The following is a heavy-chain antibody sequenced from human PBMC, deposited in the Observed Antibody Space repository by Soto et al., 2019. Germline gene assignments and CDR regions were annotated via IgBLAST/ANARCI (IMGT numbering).Heavy chain of an antibody. V-gene: IGHV3-30-3*01. D-gene: IGHD3-3*02. CDR2: ISYSSSNK. J-gene: IGHJ6*03. CDR1: GFTFSSYA. Sequence: GGSLRLSCAASGFTFSSYAMHWVRQAPGKGLEWVSAISYSSSNKYYADSVKGRFTISRDNAKNTLYLQMNSLRAEDTAVYYCARELDYYMDVWGKGTTVTVSS. CDR3: ARELDYYMDV.